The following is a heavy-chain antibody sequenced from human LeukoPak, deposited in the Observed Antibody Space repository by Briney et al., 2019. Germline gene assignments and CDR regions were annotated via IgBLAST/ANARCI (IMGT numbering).Heavy chain of an antibody. Sequence: SETLSLTCTVSGGSISSGGYYWSWIRQHPGKGLEWIGYIYYSGSTYYNPSLKSRVTISVDTSKNQFSLKLSSVTAADTAVYYCARSRGDSSGYFNWFDPWGQGTLVTVSS. CDR3: ARSRGDSSGYFNWFDP. D-gene: IGHD3-22*01. CDR2: IYYSGST. V-gene: IGHV4-31*03. CDR1: GGSISSGGYY. J-gene: IGHJ5*02.